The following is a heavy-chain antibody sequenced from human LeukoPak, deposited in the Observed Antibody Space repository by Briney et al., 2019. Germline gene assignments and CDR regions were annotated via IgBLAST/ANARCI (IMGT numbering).Heavy chain of an antibody. CDR1: GGSITYYY. D-gene: IGHD6-25*01. CDR2: IYYSGST. V-gene: IGHV4-59*01. CDR3: ARVVTAAPYSSAYYMDV. Sequence: PSETLSLTCTVSGGSITYYYGSWIRQPPGKGLEWIGYIYYSGSTNYSPSLKSRVTISVDTSKSQFSLKLTSVTAADTAVYYCARVVTAAPYSSAYYMDVWGKRTTVTVSS. J-gene: IGHJ6*03.